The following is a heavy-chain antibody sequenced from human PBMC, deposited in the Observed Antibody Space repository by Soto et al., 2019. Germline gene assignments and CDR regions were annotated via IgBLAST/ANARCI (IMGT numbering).Heavy chain of an antibody. J-gene: IGHJ4*02. CDR1: GFTFSSYW. D-gene: IGHD6-19*01. CDR3: VGSGWFDYFDY. CDR2: IKQDGSEK. V-gene: IGHV3-7*01. Sequence: GGSLRLSCAASGFTFSSYWMSWVRQAPGKGLEWVANIKQDGSEKYYVDSVKGRFTISRDNAKNSLYLQMNSLRAEDTAVYYCVGSGWFDYFDYWGQGTLVTVS.